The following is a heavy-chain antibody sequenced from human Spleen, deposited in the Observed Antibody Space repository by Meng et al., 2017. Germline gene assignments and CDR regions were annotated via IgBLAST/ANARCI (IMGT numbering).Heavy chain of an antibody. V-gene: IGHV3-23*01. D-gene: IGHD3-22*01. J-gene: IGHJ4*02. CDR1: GFTLTSYA. Sequence: GESLKISCAASGFTLTSYAVSWVRQAPGKGLEWLSTIGSSGVDTYYTDSVRGRFTISRDSSKNTLYLQMNSLRVEDTAVYYCVKDIIVVTTYFGYWGQGTLVTVSS. CDR3: VKDIIVVTTYFGY. CDR2: IGSSGVDT.